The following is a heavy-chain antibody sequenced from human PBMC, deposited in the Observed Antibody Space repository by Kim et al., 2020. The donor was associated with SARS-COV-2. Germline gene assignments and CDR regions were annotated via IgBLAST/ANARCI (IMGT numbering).Heavy chain of an antibody. CDR2: VSVSGTT. CDR1: GDSISTTNYF. J-gene: IGHJ3*02. V-gene: IGHV4-39*01. D-gene: IGHD1-20*01. Sequence: SETLSLTCTVSGDSISTTNYFWGWIRQPPGKGLEWIATVSVSGTTYYNPSFKSRVTISIDTSKNQFSLKLSSVTAADTAIYYCARPPRGISRRAFDIWGPGTMVTVSS. CDR3: ARPPRGISRRAFDI.